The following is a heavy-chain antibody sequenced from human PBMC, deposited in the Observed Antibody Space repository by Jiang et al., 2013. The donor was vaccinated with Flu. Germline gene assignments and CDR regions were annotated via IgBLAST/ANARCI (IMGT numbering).Heavy chain of an antibody. V-gene: IGHV4-34*01. CDR3: ARGSSLIPGRELLRRTSSSHDY. CDR2: ISHFGST. CDR1: GGSFSGYY. J-gene: IGHJ4*02. Sequence: GSGLVKPSETLSLTCAVYGGSFSGYYWSWIRQPPGKGLEWIGEISHFGSTNYNPSLKSRVTVSVDTSKNQFSLKLRSVTAADTALYYCARGSSLIPGRELLRRTSSSHDYWGQGTLVTVSS. D-gene: IGHD2/OR15-2a*01.